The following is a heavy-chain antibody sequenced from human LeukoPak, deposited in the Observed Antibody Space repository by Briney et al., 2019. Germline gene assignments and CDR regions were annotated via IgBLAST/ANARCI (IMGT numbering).Heavy chain of an antibody. CDR2: ISWDGGST. D-gene: IGHD3-10*01. V-gene: IGHV3-43D*03. Sequence: GGSLRLSCAASGFTFDDYAMHWVRQAPGKGLEWVSLISWDGGSTYYADSVKGRFTISRDNSKNSLYLQMNSLRAEDTALYYCAKAWGSGSLMDQGHFDYWGQGTLVTVSS. CDR3: AKAWGSGSLMDQGHFDY. CDR1: GFTFDDYA. J-gene: IGHJ4*02.